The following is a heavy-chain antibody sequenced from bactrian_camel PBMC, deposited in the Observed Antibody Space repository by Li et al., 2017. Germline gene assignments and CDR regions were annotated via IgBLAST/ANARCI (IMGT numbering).Heavy chain of an antibody. D-gene: IGHD1*01. Sequence: WVRQAKGKGLEWVSSINSGAGITYYADSAKGRFTISFDYAKNTVYLQMNSLNTEDTAMYYCAASGAFACGGNWRFVTPGQFSGWGQGTQVTVSS. V-gene: IGHV3S40*01. CDR3: AASGAFACGGNWRFVTPGQFSG. J-gene: IGHJ4*01. CDR2: INSGAGIT.